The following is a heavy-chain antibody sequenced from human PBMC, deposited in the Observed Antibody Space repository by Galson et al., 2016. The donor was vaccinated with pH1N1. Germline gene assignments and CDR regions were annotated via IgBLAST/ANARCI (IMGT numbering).Heavy chain of an antibody. CDR3: ARDTGLYNGYDPDRRDEGLDI. V-gene: IGHV1-69*13. Sequence: SVKVSCKASGGSFSTYAISWVRQAPGQGLEWMGGVIPVYGTSNYAQRFQGRVTMTADESTSTAYMELHSLRSEDTALYYCARDTGLYNGYDPDRRDEGLDIWGQGTMVTVSS. J-gene: IGHJ3*02. CDR2: VIPVYGTS. CDR1: GGSFSTYA. D-gene: IGHD5-12*01.